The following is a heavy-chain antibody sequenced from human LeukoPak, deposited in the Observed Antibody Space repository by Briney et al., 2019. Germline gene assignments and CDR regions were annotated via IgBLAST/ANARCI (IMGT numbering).Heavy chain of an antibody. CDR2: ISAYNGNT. CDR3: ARDNPLHYYDSSGYHY. D-gene: IGHD3-22*01. Sequence: GASVKVSCKASGYTFTSYGISWVRQAPGQGLEWMGWISAYNGNTNYAQKLQGRVTMTTDTSTSTAYMELRSLRSDDTAVYYCARDNPLHYYDSSGYHYWGQGTLVTVSS. J-gene: IGHJ4*02. V-gene: IGHV1-18*01. CDR1: GYTFTSYG.